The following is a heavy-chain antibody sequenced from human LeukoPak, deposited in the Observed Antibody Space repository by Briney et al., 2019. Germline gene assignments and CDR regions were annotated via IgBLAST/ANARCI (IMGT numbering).Heavy chain of an antibody. D-gene: IGHD2/OR15-2a*01. V-gene: IGHV3-9*01. CDR1: GFTFDDYA. J-gene: IGHJ4*02. Sequence: PGGSLRLSCAASGFTFDDYAMHWVRQAPGKGLEWVSGISWNSGSIGYADSVKGRFTIPRDNSKNTLYLQMNSLRAEDTAVYYCASFYMGPTSYFDYWGQGTLVAVSS. CDR3: ASFYMGPTSYFDY. CDR2: ISWNSGSI.